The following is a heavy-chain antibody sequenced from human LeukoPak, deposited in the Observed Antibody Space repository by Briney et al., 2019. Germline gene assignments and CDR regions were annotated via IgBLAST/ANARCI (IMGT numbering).Heavy chain of an antibody. CDR1: GGTFSSYA. CDR2: IIPIFGTA. J-gene: IGHJ3*02. D-gene: IGHD5-18*01. Sequence: SVKVSCKASGGTFSSYAISWVRQAPGQGLEWMGGIIPIFGTANYAQKFQGRVTITADESTSTACVELSSLRSEDTAVYYCARGGYSYGPAPSDAFDIWGQGTMVTVSS. V-gene: IGHV1-69*01. CDR3: ARGGYSYGPAPSDAFDI.